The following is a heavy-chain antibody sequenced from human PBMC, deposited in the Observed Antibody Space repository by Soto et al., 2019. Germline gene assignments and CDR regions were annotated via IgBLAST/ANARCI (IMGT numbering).Heavy chain of an antibody. Sequence: HPGGSLRLSCAASGFTFSSYWMHWVRQAPGKGLVWVSRINSDGSSTSYADSVKGRFTISRDNAKNTLYLQMNSLRAEDTAVYYCARAGDSDYYYYGMDVWGQGTTVTVSS. CDR2: INSDGSST. J-gene: IGHJ6*02. CDR3: ARAGDSDYYYYGMDV. CDR1: GFTFSSYW. V-gene: IGHV3-74*01. D-gene: IGHD3-3*01.